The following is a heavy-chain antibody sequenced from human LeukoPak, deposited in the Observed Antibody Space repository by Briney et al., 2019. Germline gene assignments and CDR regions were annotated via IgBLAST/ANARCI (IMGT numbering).Heavy chain of an antibody. CDR1: GYSISSGYY. Sequence: SETLSLTCTVSGYSISSGYYWGWIRQPPGKGLEWIGSIFYSGSTYYNPSLKSRVTISADKSKNQFSLKLSSVTAADTAVYYCARAPTHYYDSSGYFDYWGQGTLVTVSS. J-gene: IGHJ4*02. V-gene: IGHV4-38-2*02. D-gene: IGHD3-22*01. CDR3: ARAPTHYYDSSGYFDY. CDR2: IFYSGST.